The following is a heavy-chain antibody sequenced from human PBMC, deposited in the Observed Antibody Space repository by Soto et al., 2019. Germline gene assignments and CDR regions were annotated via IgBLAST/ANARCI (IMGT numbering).Heavy chain of an antibody. CDR1: NFAFSNYG. CDR3: VRGGSCRGGSCYPNLDFYGDYEGFDH. D-gene: IGHD2-15*01. CDR2: ISYEGTNK. V-gene: IGHV3-33*01. J-gene: IGHJ4*02. Sequence: SLRLTCVASNFAFSNYGMDWVRQAPGKGLDWVALISYEGTNKYYGDSVKGRFTVSRDNSKKTLYLQMNSLRADDKGVYYCVRGGSCRGGSCYPNLDFYGDYEGFDHWGQGTLVTVSS.